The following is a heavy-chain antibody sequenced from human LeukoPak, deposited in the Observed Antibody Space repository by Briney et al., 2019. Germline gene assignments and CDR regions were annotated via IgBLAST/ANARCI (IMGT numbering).Heavy chain of an antibody. D-gene: IGHD3-22*01. V-gene: IGHV5-51*01. J-gene: IGHJ4*02. CDR1: GYSFTSYW. Sequence: GESLKISCKGSGYSFTSYWIAWVRQMPGKGLEWMGIIYPGDSETTYSPSFQGQVTISADKSINTAYLQWSSLKTSDTDMYYCARLDEDFYYDGSGYYFWGQGTLVTVSS. CDR2: IYPGDSET. CDR3: ARLDEDFYYDGSGYYF.